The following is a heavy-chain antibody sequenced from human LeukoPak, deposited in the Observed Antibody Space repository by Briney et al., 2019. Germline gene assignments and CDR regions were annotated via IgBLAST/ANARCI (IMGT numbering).Heavy chain of an antibody. V-gene: IGHV3-30-3*01. CDR1: AFTFSSHS. CDR2: ISYDGSNK. D-gene: IGHD3-3*01. J-gene: IGHJ4*02. CDR3: AREVGVAHFDY. Sequence: GRSPRLSCAASAFTFSSHSMHWVRQAPGKGLEWVAVISYDGSNKYYADSVKGRFTISRDNSKNTLFLQMNSLRAEDTAVYYCAREVGVAHFDYWGQGTLVTVSS.